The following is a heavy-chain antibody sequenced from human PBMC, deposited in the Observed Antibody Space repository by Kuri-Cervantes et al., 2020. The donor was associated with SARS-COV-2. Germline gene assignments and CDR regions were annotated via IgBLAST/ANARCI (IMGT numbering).Heavy chain of an antibody. V-gene: IGHV3-30*04. Sequence: GESLKISCAGSGFTFSRYAIHCVRQAPGKGLEWVAVFSDDGKKRYYADSVKGRFTISRDNSQSTLHLQMNSLRTEDTAVYYCAREGYYDSSGNYAATGMDVWGKGTTVTVSS. D-gene: IGHD3-22*01. CDR3: AREGYYDSSGNYAATGMDV. J-gene: IGHJ6*03. CDR1: GFTFSRYA. CDR2: FSDDGKKR.